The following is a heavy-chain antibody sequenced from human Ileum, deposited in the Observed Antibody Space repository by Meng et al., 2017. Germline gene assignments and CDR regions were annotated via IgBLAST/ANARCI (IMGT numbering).Heavy chain of an antibody. J-gene: IGHJ3*01. CDR2: ISSSGNEI. Sequence: GESLKISCAASGFIFSDFHMNWIRQSPEKGLEVVSSISSSGNEIYYADSVRGRFFISQDNAQNSLLLERNTLTAEDTAIYYCARQGLHSFPHDAFDVWGQGTMVTVSS. D-gene: IGHD2/OR15-2a*01. CDR1: GFIFSDFH. V-gene: IGHV3-11*04. CDR3: ARQGLHSFPHDAFDV.